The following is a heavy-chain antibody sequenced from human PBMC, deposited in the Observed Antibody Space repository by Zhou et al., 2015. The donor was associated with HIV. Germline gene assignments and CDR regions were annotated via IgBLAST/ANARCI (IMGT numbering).Heavy chain of an antibody. Sequence: VQLVQSGGGVVQPGRSLRLSCTASGFTFSSYGMNWVRQAPGKGLEWVANIKQDGSEKYYVDSVKGRFTISRDNAKNSLYLQMNSLRAEDTAVYYCASPPLGDYYSYYMDVWGKGDHGHRLL. CDR1: GFTFSSYG. D-gene: IGHD7-27*01. CDR2: IKQDGSEK. J-gene: IGHJ6*03. V-gene: IGHV3-7*01. CDR3: ASPPLGDYYSYYMDV.